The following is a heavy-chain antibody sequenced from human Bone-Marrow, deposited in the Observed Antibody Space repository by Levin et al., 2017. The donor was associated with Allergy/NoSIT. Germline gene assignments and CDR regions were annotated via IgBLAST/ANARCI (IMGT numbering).Heavy chain of an antibody. CDR3: ARIKGSGYWRGYFDL. CDR2: IFSNDEK. V-gene: IGHV2-26*01. CDR1: GFSLSNARMG. Sequence: SGPTLVKPTETLTLTCTVSGFSLSNARMGVSWIRQPPGKALEWLAHIFSNDEKSYSTSLKSRLTISKDTSKSQVVLTMTNMDPVDTATYYCARIKGSGYWRGYFDLWGRGTLVTVSS. D-gene: IGHD3-22*01. J-gene: IGHJ2*01.